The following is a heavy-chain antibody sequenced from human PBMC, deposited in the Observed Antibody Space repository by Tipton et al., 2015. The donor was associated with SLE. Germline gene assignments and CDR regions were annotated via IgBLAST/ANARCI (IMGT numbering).Heavy chain of an antibody. D-gene: IGHD3/OR15-3a*01. CDR1: GGSISSYY. V-gene: IGHV4-59*01. J-gene: IGHJ2*01. CDR2: IYYSGST. CDR3: AREGLGYFDL. Sequence: TLSLTCTVSGGSISSYYWSWIRQPPGKGLEWIGYIYYSGSTNYNPSLKSRVTMSVDTSKNQFSLKLSSVTAADTAVYYCAREGLGYFDLRGRGTLVTVSS.